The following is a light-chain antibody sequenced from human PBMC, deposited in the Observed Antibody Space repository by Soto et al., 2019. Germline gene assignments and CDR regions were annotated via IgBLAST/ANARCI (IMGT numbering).Light chain of an antibody. CDR2: AAS. V-gene: IGKV1-27*01. J-gene: IGKJ3*01. CDR1: QGISNY. CDR3: QKYSSVPL. Sequence: DIQMTQSPSSLSASVGDRVTITCRASQGISNYIAWYQQKPGKAPKLLIYAASTLQSGVPSRFSGSGSGTDFTLTINSLQPEDAATYSCQKYSSVPLFGPGTKVDIQ.